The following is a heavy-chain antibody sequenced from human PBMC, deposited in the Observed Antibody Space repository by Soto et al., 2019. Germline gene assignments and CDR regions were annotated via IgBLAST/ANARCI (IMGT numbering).Heavy chain of an antibody. Sequence: EVQLVESGGDLVQPGGSLRLSCAASGFTFSSYSMNWVRQAPGKGLEWVSYISSSSSTIYYADSVKGRFTISRDNAKNSLYLQMNSLRAEDTAVYYCARVYIAARSPEWDDYWGQGTLVTVSS. CDR3: ARVYIAARSPEWDDY. CDR1: GFTFSSYS. D-gene: IGHD6-6*01. J-gene: IGHJ4*02. V-gene: IGHV3-48*01. CDR2: ISSSSSTI.